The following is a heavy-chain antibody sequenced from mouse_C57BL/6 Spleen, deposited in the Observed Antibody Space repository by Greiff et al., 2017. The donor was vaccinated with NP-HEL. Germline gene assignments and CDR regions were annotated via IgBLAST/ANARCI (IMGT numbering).Heavy chain of an antibody. V-gene: IGHV1-15*01. D-gene: IGHD2-1*01. CDR3: TVRGPYGNYGYFDV. J-gene: IGHJ1*03. CDR2: IDPETGGT. Sequence: QVQLKESGAELVRPGASVTLSCKASGYTFTDYEMHWVKQTPVHGLEWIGAIDPETGGTAYNQKFKGKAILTADKSSSTAYMELRSLTSEDSAVYYCTVRGPYGNYGYFDVWGTGTTVTVSS. CDR1: GYTFTDYE.